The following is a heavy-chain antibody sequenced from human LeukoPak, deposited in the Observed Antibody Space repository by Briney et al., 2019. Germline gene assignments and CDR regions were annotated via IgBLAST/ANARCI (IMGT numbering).Heavy chain of an antibody. V-gene: IGHV3-23*01. Sequence: GGSLRLSCAASGFTFSSYAMSWVRQAPGKGLEWVSAIGGSDASKYNADSVKGRFTISRDNSKNTLYLQMNSLRAEGTAVYYCAKVPSSAWYYFDSWGQGTLVTVSS. CDR3: AKVPSSAWYYFDS. D-gene: IGHD2-2*01. CDR1: GFTFSSYA. J-gene: IGHJ4*02. CDR2: IGGSDASK.